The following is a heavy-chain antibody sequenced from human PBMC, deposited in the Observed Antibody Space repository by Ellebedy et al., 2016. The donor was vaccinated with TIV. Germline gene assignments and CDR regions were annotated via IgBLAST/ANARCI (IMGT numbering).Heavy chain of an antibody. J-gene: IGHJ3*02. D-gene: IGHD6-19*01. CDR2: IYSGGST. V-gene: IGHV3-53*01. CDR1: GFTVSSNY. Sequence: GESLKISCAASGFTVSSNYMSWVRQAPGKGLEWVSVIYSGGSTYYPGSVKGRFTISRDNSKNTLYLQMNSLRAEDTAVYYCARGYSSGWFHAFDIWGQGTMVTVSS. CDR3: ARGYSSGWFHAFDI.